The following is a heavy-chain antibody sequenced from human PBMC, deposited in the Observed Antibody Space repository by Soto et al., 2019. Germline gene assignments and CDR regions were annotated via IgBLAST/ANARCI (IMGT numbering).Heavy chain of an antibody. CDR2: IYYSGST. Sequence: PSETLPHTSPVSGGTSISSSYCWGWIRQPPGKGLEWIGSIYYSGSTYYNPSLKSRVTISVDTSKNQFSLKLSSVTAADTAVYYCARHDGGDYYYYYYMDVWGKGTTVTVSS. CDR1: GGTSISSSYC. V-gene: IGHV4-39*01. D-gene: IGHD3-10*01. J-gene: IGHJ6*03. CDR3: ARHDGGDYYYYYYMDV.